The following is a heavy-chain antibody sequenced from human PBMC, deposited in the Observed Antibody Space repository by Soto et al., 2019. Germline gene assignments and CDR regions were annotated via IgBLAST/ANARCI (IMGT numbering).Heavy chain of an antibody. CDR2: SHQSGNT. CDR1: GVSMSSHDW. Sequence: QVQLQESGPGLVKPSGTLSLTCAVSGVSMSSHDWWSWVRQPPGKGLEWIGESHQSGNTNYNSSLESRVTISVDKSQNQFSLKLTSVTVADTAVYYCATRDSSRFYWGQGTLVTVSS. D-gene: IGHD6-13*01. CDR3: ATRDSSRFY. J-gene: IGHJ4*02. V-gene: IGHV4-4*02.